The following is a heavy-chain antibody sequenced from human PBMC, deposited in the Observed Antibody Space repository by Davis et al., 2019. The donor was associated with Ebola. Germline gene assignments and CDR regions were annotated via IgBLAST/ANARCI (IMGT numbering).Heavy chain of an antibody. J-gene: IGHJ5*02. CDR2: ININTGNP. CDR1: GYSFTTYG. V-gene: IGHV7-4-1*02. Sequence: AASVKVSCKASGYSFTTYGMNWVRQAPGQGLEWMGWININTGNPTYAQGFTGRFVFSLDTSVSTAYLQISSLKAEDTAVYYCASRLAAAGEKFEAWGQGTLVTVSS. D-gene: IGHD6-13*01. CDR3: ASRLAAAGEKFEA.